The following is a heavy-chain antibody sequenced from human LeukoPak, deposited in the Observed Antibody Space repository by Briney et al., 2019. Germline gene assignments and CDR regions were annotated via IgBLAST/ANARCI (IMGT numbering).Heavy chain of an antibody. J-gene: IGHJ5*02. CDR1: GGSIRRSH. D-gene: IGHD6-13*01. V-gene: IGHV4-59*01. CDR2: IYYSGTS. Sequence: PSETLSLTCTVSGGSIRRSHWSWIRQPPGEGLEFIGYIYYSGTSNYNPSLKSRVTMSVDTSNNQFSLNLNSVTAADTAVYYCAKAAGYSTIYWFDPWGQGTLVTVSS. CDR3: AKAAGYSTIYWFDP.